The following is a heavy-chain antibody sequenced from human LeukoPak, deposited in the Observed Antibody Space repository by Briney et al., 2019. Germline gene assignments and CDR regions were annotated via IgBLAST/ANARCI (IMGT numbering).Heavy chain of an antibody. Sequence: GGSLRLSCTASGFTFSEYWMHWVRQVQGKGLVWVSRISTEVNTASYADSVKGRFIISRDNAKNTLYLQMRSLRAEDTGVYYCARDYVDTANFYYGLDVWGQGTTVTVAS. CDR3: ARDYVDTANFYYGLDV. D-gene: IGHD5-18*01. V-gene: IGHV3-74*01. J-gene: IGHJ6*02. CDR1: GFTFSEYW. CDR2: ISTEVNTA.